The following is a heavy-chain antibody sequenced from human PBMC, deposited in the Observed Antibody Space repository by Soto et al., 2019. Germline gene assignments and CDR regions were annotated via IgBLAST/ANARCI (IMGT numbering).Heavy chain of an antibody. D-gene: IGHD1-26*01. CDR2: IRQDGSEK. V-gene: IGHV3-7*01. CDR3: ARPLTTGGQLLINGY. CDR1: GFTFNNFW. Sequence: EVQLVESGGGLVQPGGSLRLSCAASGFTFNNFWMTWVRQAPGKGREWVANIRQDGSEKYYVDSVRGRFTISRDNAQNSLYLQQDSRRVDDTAVDYCARPLTTGGQLLINGYWGRGTLVSVSS. J-gene: IGHJ4*02.